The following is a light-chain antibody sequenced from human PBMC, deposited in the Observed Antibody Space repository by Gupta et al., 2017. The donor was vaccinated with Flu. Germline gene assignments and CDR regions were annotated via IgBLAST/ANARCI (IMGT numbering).Light chain of an antibody. V-gene: IGKV1-39*01. Sequence: SSLSASVGDRVTITCLAIQDISLYLNWYQHKPGKAPKLLIYAASTLQTGVPSRFSGSGSGTDFTLTISSRHPEDFAPYYCQQTYTTPLHTFGQGTKLEIK. J-gene: IGKJ2*01. CDR3: QQTYTTPLHT. CDR1: QDISLY. CDR2: AAS.